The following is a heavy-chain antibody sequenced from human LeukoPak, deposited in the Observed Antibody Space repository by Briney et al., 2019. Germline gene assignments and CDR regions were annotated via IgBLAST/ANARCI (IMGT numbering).Heavy chain of an antibody. Sequence: PSETLSLTCTISGGSISTYYWSWIRQPPGKGLEWIGYIYYSGRTNYNPSLKSRITISVDTSKNQFSLKLSSVTAADTAVYYCARSTKIVVPAISVGWFDPWGQGTLVTVSS. V-gene: IGHV4-59*08. D-gene: IGHD2-2*01. J-gene: IGHJ5*02. CDR3: ARSTKIVVPAISVGWFDP. CDR2: IYYSGRT. CDR1: GGSISTYY.